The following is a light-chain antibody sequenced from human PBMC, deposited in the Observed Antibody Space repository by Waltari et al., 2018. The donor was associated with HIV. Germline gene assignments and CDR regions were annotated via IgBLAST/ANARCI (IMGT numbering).Light chain of an antibody. CDR1: QSISFF. CDR3: QQRSNWPPKYT. J-gene: IGKJ2*01. CDR2: HAS. V-gene: IGKV3-11*01. Sequence: EIVLTQSPDTLSLSPGERATLSCRASQSISFFLAWYQHKPGQAHSLLIYHASNRATGIPARFSGNGSGTDFTLTINGLTPEDVAVYYCQQRSNWPPKYTFGQGTKLEIK.